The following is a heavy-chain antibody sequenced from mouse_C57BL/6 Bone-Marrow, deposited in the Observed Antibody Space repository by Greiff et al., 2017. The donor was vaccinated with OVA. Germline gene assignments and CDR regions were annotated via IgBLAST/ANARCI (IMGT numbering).Heavy chain of an antibody. CDR2: IYPGNSDT. CDR3: TRGKRRGHYYAMDY. V-gene: IGHV1-5*01. Sequence: EVQLQQSGTVLARPGASVKMSCKTSGYTFTSYWMHWVKQRPGQGLEWIGAIYPGNSDTSYNQKFKGKAKLTAVTSASTAYMELSSLTNEDSAVYYCTRGKRRGHYYAMDYWGQGTSVTVSS. CDR1: GYTFTSYW. J-gene: IGHJ4*01. D-gene: IGHD1-1*02.